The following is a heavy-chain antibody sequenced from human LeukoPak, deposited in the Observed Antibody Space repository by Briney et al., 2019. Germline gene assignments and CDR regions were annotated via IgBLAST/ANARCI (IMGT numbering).Heavy chain of an antibody. V-gene: IGHV3-74*01. CDR3: ARVPTNSYGFGQ. CDR2: INEDGTSA. Sequence: GGSLRLSCAASGFGFSVYWMHWVRQAPGKGLVWVAHINEDGTSASHADSVKSRSTISRDNAKNTLYLQMNSLTVEDTAVYYCARVPTNSYGFGQWGQGSLVTVSS. CDR1: GFGFSVYW. J-gene: IGHJ4*02. D-gene: IGHD5-18*01.